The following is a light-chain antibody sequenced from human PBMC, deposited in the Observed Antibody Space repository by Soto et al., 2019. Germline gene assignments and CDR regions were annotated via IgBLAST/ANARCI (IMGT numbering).Light chain of an antibody. V-gene: IGLV4-69*01. J-gene: IGLJ2*01. Sequence: QPVLTQSPSASASLGASVKLTCTLSSDYSTYAVAWHQQQPEKGPRYLMRLNSDGIHSKGDGIPDRFSGSSSGAERYLTISILQSEDQADYYCQTWGTGIRVVFGGGTQLTVL. CDR3: QTWGTGIRVV. CDR1: SDYSTYA. CDR2: LNSDGIH.